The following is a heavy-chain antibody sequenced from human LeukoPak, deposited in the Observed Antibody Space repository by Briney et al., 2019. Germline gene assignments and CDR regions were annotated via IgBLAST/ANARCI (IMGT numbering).Heavy chain of an antibody. Sequence: SETLSLTCTVSGGSISSYYWSWIRQPAGKGLEWIGRIYTSGSTNYNPSLKSRVTMSVDTSKNQFSLKLSSVTAADTAVYYCARRGGIRYFDWFRFDYWGQGTLVTVSS. J-gene: IGHJ4*02. D-gene: IGHD3-9*01. V-gene: IGHV4-4*07. CDR3: ARRGGIRYFDWFRFDY. CDR2: IYTSGST. CDR1: GGSISSYY.